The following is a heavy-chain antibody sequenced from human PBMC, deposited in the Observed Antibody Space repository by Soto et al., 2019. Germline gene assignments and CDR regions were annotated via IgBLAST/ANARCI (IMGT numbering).Heavy chain of an antibody. CDR2: ISSSGSTI. CDR3: ARDPPFIADRPSYYYYGMDV. V-gene: IGHV3-48*03. CDR1: GFTFSSYE. Sequence: RLSCAASGFTFSSYEMNWVRQAPGKGLEWVSYISSSGSTIYYADSVKGRFTISRDNAKNSLYLQMNSLRAEDTAVYYCARDPPFIADRPSYYYYGMDVWGQGTTVTVSS. J-gene: IGHJ6*02. D-gene: IGHD6-6*01.